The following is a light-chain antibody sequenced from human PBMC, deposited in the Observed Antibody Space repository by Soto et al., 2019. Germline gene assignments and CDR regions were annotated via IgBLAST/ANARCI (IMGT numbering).Light chain of an antibody. V-gene: IGKV1-39*01. J-gene: IGKJ4*01. Sequence: DIQMTQSPSSLSASVGDRVTITCRASQSISSYLNWYQQKPGKAPKLLIYAASSLQSGVPSRFSGSGSGTDFTLTISSLQPEDFATYYCQQNSSTPLTFGGGTKVEIK. CDR2: AAS. CDR1: QSISSY. CDR3: QQNSSTPLT.